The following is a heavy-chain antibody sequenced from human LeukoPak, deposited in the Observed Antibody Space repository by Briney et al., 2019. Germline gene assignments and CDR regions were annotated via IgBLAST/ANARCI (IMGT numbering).Heavy chain of an antibody. CDR2: ISYDGSNK. CDR3: ARDQLQVSYYYYYMDV. J-gene: IGHJ6*03. D-gene: IGHD6-6*01. Sequence: PGGSLRLSCAASGFTFSSYWMSWVRQAPGKGLEWVAVISYDGSNKYYADSVKGRFTISRDNSKNTLYLQMNSLRAEDTAVYYCARDQLQVSYYYYYMDVWGKGTTVTVSS. CDR1: GFTFSSYW. V-gene: IGHV3-30-3*01.